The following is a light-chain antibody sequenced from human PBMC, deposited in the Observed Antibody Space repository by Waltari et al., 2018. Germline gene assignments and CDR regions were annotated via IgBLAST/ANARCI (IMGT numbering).Light chain of an antibody. CDR2: EVS. CDR1: TPDFGPYKV. Sequence: QSALTQPASVSGSPGPSLTISCTGTTPDFGPYKVVPWYQQHPGKPPKLIVYEVSKRPLGVSRRFSGSKSGNTASLTISGLQAEDEADYHCCSYAGNSAPYVFGTGTRVTVL. V-gene: IGLV2-23*02. CDR3: CSYAGNSAPYV. J-gene: IGLJ1*01.